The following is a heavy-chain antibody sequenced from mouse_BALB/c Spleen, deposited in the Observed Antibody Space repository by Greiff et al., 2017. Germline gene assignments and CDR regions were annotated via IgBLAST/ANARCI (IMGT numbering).Heavy chain of an antibody. V-gene: IGHV2-9*02. CDR2: IWAGGST. Sequence: QVQLKESGPGLVAPSQSLSITCTVSGFSLTSYGVHWVRQPPGKGLEWLGVIWAGGSTNYNSALMSRLSISKDNSKSQVFLKMNSLQTDDTAMYYCARDDYDVRGAMDYWGQGTSVTVSS. D-gene: IGHD2-4*01. J-gene: IGHJ4*01. CDR1: GFSLTSYG. CDR3: ARDDYDVRGAMDY.